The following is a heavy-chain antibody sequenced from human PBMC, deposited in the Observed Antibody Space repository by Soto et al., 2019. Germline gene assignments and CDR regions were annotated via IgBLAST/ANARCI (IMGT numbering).Heavy chain of an antibody. CDR1: GYSFTSYW. CDR2: IYPGDSDT. J-gene: IGHJ6*02. D-gene: IGHD3-9*01. V-gene: IGHV5-51*01. Sequence: GESLKISCKGSGYSFTSYWIGWVRQMPGKGLEWMGIIYPGDSDTRYSPSFQGQVTISADKSISTAYLQWSSLKASDTAMYYCARQKRADYDILTCYWGPSYYYYGMDVWGQGTTVTVSS. CDR3: ARQKRADYDILTCYWGPSYYYYGMDV.